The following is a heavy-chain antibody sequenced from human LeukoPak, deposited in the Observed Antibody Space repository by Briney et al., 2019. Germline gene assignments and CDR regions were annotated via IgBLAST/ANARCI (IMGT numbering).Heavy chain of an antibody. CDR3: ARLVYCSSTSCYWALGY. CDR1: GYTFTGYY. V-gene: IGHV1-2*02. D-gene: IGHD2-2*01. CDR2: INPNSGGT. J-gene: IGHJ4*02. Sequence: ASVKVSCKASGYTFTGYYMHWVRQAPGQGLEWMGWINPNSGGTNYAQKFQGRVTMTRDTSISTAYMELSRLRSDDTAVYYCARLVYCSSTSCYWALGYWGQGTLVTVSS.